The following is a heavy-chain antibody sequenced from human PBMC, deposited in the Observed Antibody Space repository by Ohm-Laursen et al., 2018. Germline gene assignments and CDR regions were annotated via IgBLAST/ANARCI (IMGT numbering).Heavy chain of an antibody. V-gene: IGHV4-4*07. J-gene: IGHJ6*02. Sequence: SDTLSLTCTVSGESISGYYWNWIRLPAGKGLEWIGRIYSSGNTIYNSSLKSRVTISVDKSTNRFSLKLSSVTAADTAVYYCARAMHNEYYGMDVWGRGTTVTVSS. CDR2: IYSSGNT. CDR3: ARAMHNEYYGMDV. CDR1: GESISGYY. D-gene: IGHD2-2*01.